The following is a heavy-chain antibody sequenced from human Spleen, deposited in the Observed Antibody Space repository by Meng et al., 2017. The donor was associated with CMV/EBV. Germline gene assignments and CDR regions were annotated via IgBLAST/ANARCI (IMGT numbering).Heavy chain of an antibody. CDR3: ASFSGSYDRYYYGMDV. D-gene: IGHD1-26*01. J-gene: IGHJ6*02. V-gene: IGHV4-4*02. CDR1: GGSISSSNW. CDR2: IYHSGST. Sequence: SETLSLTCAVSGGSISSSNWWSWVRQPPGKGLEWIGEIYHSGSTNYNPSLKSRVTISVDKSKNQFSLKLSSVTAADTAVYYCASFSGSYDRYYYGMDVWGQGTTVT.